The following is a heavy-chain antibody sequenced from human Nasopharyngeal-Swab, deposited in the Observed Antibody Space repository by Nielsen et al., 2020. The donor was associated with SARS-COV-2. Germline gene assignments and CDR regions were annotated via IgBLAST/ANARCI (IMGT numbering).Heavy chain of an antibody. CDR2: IFSNDEK. Sequence: WSRQPPGKALEWLAHIFSNDEKSYSTSLKSRLTISKDTSKSQVVLTMTNMDPVDTATYYCARISSLYYYYMDVWGKGTTVTVSS. CDR3: ARISSLYYYYMDV. V-gene: IGHV2-26*01. J-gene: IGHJ6*03.